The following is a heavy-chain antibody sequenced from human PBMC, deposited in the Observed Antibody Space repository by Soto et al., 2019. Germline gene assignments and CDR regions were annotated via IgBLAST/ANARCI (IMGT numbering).Heavy chain of an antibody. CDR2: ISGSGRTI. D-gene: IGHD1-26*01. CDR3: ARSGTYEPLYH. CDR1: GFTLSSYE. Sequence: EVQLVESGGGLVQPGGSLRLSCAASGFTLSSYEMNWVRQAPGKGLEWVSYISGSGRTIYYADSVKGRFTISRDNAKNAMYLQMNRLRAEDTAVYYCARSGTYEPLYHWGQGSLVTDSS. V-gene: IGHV3-48*03. J-gene: IGHJ5*02.